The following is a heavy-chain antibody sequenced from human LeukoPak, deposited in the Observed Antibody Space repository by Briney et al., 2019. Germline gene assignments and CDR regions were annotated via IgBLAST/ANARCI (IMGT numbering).Heavy chain of an antibody. CDR1: GASFSDTTYY. Sequence: SETLFLTCTVSGASFSDTTYYWAWFRQPPGKGLEWIASIYFSETKYNPSLKSRITISGDTSKNQFSLKLTSVTATDTAVYYCASPSRLVLSRGAFDIWGQGTMVSVSA. CDR2: IYFSET. V-gene: IGHV4-39*01. CDR3: ASPSRLVLSRGAFDI. D-gene: IGHD3-10*01. J-gene: IGHJ3*02.